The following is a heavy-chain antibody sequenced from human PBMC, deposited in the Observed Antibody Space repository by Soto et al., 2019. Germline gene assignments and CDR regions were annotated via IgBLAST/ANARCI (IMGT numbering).Heavy chain of an antibody. CDR1: GFTFSSYG. CDR3: ARSMGMANPDYYYYGMDV. CDR2: IWYDGSNK. J-gene: IGHJ6*02. Sequence: GGSLRLSCAASGFTFSSYGMHWVRQAPGKGLEWVAVIWYDGSNKYYADSVKGRFTISRDNSKNTLYLQMNSLRAEDTAVYYCARSMGMANPDYYYYGMDVWGQGTTVTVSS. D-gene: IGHD6-13*01. V-gene: IGHV3-33*01.